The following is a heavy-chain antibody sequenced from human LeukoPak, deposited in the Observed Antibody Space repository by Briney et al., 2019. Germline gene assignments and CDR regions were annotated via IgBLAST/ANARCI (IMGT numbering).Heavy chain of an antibody. CDR3: ARSEVVDPSYYYYGMDV. CDR2: ISGSGGST. CDR1: GFTFSSYW. V-gene: IGHV3-23*01. Sequence: GGSLRLSCAASGFTFSSYWMSWVRQAPGKGLEWVSAISGSGGSTYYADSVKGRLTISRDNSKNTLYLQMNSLRAEDTAVYYCARSEVVDPSYYYYGMDVWGQGTTVTVSS. D-gene: IGHD2-15*01. J-gene: IGHJ6*02.